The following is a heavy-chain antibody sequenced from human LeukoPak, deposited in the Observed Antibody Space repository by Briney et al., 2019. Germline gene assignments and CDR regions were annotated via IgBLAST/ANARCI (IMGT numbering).Heavy chain of an antibody. Sequence: GGSLRLSCAASGFIVSSNYMSWVRQAPGKGLEWVSVIYSGGSTYYADSVKGRFTTSRDNSKNTVYLQMNSLRAEDTAVYYCAKHSHDGSAPYYEVQFDSWGQGTLVTVSS. D-gene: IGHD3-22*01. CDR2: IYSGGST. CDR1: GFIVSSNY. V-gene: IGHV3-66*04. CDR3: AKHSHDGSAPYYEVQFDS. J-gene: IGHJ4*02.